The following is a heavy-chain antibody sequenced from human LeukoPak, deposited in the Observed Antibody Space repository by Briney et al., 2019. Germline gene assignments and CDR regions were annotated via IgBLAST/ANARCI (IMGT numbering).Heavy chain of an antibody. D-gene: IGHD6-6*01. CDR1: GGTLCSYT. V-gene: IGHV1-69*02. CDR2: IIPILGIA. Sequence: SVKVSCKASGGTLCSYTISWVRQDPRQGREWMGRIIPILGIANYAQKLQGRVTITADKFTSTAYMEQSSLRSEHTAVYYCASIGARGWGFEYWGQGTLVTVSS. CDR3: ASIGARGWGFEY. J-gene: IGHJ4*02.